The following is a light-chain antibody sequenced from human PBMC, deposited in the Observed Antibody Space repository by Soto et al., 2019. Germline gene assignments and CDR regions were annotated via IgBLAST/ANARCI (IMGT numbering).Light chain of an antibody. V-gene: IGKV3-11*01. Sequence: EIVLTQSPATLSLSPGERATLSCRASQSVSSSLVWYQQRPGQAPRLLIYDTSNRATGIPARFSGSGSGTDFTLTIHSLEPEDFAVYYCQQRSNWPPSITFGQGTRLEIK. CDR2: DTS. CDR1: QSVSSS. CDR3: QQRSNWPPSIT. J-gene: IGKJ5*01.